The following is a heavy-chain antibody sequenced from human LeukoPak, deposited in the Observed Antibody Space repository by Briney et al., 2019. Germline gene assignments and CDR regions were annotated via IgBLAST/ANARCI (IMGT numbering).Heavy chain of an antibody. CDR1: GYTCTGYY. Sequence: ASVTVSCKASGYTCTGYYMHWVRQAPGQGLEWMGWINPNSGGTNYAQKFQGRVTMTRDTSISTAYMELSRLRSDDTAVYYCARVINDGAFDIWGQGTMVTVSS. CDR3: ARVINDGAFDI. J-gene: IGHJ3*02. CDR2: INPNSGGT. D-gene: IGHD3-10*01. V-gene: IGHV1-2*02.